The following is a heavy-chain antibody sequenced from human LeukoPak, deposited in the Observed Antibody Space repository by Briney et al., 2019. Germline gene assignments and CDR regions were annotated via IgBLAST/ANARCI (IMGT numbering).Heavy chain of an antibody. V-gene: IGHV3-30*18. CDR3: AKDWGVVVVAATYFDY. CDR2: ISYDGSNK. D-gene: IGHD2-15*01. J-gene: IGHJ4*02. CDR1: GFTFSSYG. Sequence: GRSLRLSCAASGFTFSSYGMHWVRQAPGKGLEWVAVISYDGSNKYYADSAKGRFTISRDNSKNTLYLQMNSLRAEDTAVYYCAKDWGVVVVAATYFDYWGQGTLVTVSS.